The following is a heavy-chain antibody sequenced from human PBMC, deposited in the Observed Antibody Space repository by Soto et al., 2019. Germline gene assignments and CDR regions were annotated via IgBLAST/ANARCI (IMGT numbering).Heavy chain of an antibody. Sequence: QVQLVGSGGGVVQPGRSLRLSCAASGFTFSSYAMHWVRQAPGKGLEWVAVISYDGSNKYYADSVKGRFTISRDNSKNTLYLQMNSLRAEDTAVYYCARGIQWIQLWFQSNWFDPWGQGTLVTVSS. CDR3: ARGIQWIQLWFQSNWFDP. D-gene: IGHD5-18*01. V-gene: IGHV3-30-3*01. CDR2: ISYDGSNK. J-gene: IGHJ5*02. CDR1: GFTFSSYA.